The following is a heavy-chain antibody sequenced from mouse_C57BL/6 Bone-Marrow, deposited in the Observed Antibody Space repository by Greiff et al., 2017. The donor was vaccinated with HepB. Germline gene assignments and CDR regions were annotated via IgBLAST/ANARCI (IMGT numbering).Heavy chain of an antibody. CDR3: VRGERVYYAMDY. V-gene: IGHV10-1*01. CDR1: GFSFNTYA. Sequence: EVQVVESGGGLVQPKGSLKLSCAASGFSFNTYAMNWVRQAPGKGLEWVARIRSKSNNYATYYADSVKDRFTISRDDSESMLYLQMNNLKTEDTAMYYCVRGERVYYAMDYWGQGTSVTVSS. J-gene: IGHJ4*01. CDR2: IRSKSNNYAT.